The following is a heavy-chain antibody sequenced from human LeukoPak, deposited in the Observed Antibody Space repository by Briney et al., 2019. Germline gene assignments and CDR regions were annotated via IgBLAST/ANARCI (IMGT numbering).Heavy chain of an antibody. Sequence: GGSLRLSCAASGFTFSSYSMNWVRQAPGKGLEWVSYISSSSSTIYYADSVKGRFTISRDNAKNSLYLQMNSLRAEDTAVYYCARDHEWELKNWGQGTLVTVSS. V-gene: IGHV3-48*01. D-gene: IGHD1-26*01. CDR2: ISSSSSTI. J-gene: IGHJ4*02. CDR1: GFTFSSYS. CDR3: ARDHEWELKN.